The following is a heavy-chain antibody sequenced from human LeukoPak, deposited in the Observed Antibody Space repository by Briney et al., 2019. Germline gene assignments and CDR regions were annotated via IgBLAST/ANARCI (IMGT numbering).Heavy chain of an antibody. D-gene: IGHD3-22*01. CDR3: ARGSTYYDSSGQVPFDY. CDR1: GFTFSNYN. V-gene: IGHV3-21*01. J-gene: IGHJ4*02. Sequence: GGSLRLSCAASGFTFSNYNMNWVRQAPGKGLEWVSTISSSRSSYIYYADSVKGRFTISRDNAKNSLYLQMNSLRAEDTAVYYCARGSTYYDSSGQVPFDYWGQGTLVTVSS. CDR2: ISSSRSSYI.